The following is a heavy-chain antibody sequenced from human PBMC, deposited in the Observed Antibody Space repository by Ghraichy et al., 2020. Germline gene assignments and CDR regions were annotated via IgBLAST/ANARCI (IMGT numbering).Heavy chain of an antibody. CDR1: GFTFDDYA. D-gene: IGHD6-19*01. CDR3: AKGEIAVADAFDI. CDR2: ISWNSGSI. Sequence: GGSLRLSCAASGFTFDDYAMHWVRQAPGKGLEWVSGISWNSGSIGYADSVKGRFTISRDNAKNSLYLQMNSLRAEDTALYYCAKGEIAVADAFDIWGQGTMVTVSS. V-gene: IGHV3-9*01. J-gene: IGHJ3*02.